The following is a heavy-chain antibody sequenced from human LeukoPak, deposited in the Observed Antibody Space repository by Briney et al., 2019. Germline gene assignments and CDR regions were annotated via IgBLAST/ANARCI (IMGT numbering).Heavy chain of an antibody. V-gene: IGHV3-7*01. CDR1: GFTFSTYW. J-gene: IGHJ4*02. CDR2: IKQDGSHK. CDR3: VREEGY. Sequence: GGSLRLSCAASGFTFSTYWMYWVRQAPGKGLEWVANIKQDGSHKYYVDFVKGRFTISRDNAKNSLYLQMNSLRVEDTAVYYCVREEGYWGQGTLVTVSS.